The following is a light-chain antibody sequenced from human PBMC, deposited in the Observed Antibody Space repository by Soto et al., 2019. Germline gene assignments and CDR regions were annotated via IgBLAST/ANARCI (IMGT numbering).Light chain of an antibody. CDR2: DVT. V-gene: IGLV2-11*01. J-gene: IGLJ1*01. CDR3: CSYVGSYTSYV. Sequence: QSALTQPRSVSGSPGQSVTISCTGTSSDVGGYNFVSWYQQHPGKAPKFMIYDVTKRPSGVPDRFSGSKSGNTASLTISGLQDEDEADYYCCSYVGSYTSYVFGTGTKLTVL. CDR1: SSDVGGYNF.